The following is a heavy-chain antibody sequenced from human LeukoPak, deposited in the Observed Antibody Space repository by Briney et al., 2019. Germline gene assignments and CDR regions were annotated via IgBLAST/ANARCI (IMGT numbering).Heavy chain of an antibody. CDR2: INPNSGGT. J-gene: IGHJ4*02. Sequence: ASVKVSCKASGYTFTGYYMHWVRQAPGQGLEWMGWINPNSGGTNYAQKFQGRVTMTRDTSISTAYMELSRLRSDDTAVYYCARLDTAMVQEIDYWGQGTLVTVSS. V-gene: IGHV1-2*02. CDR1: GYTFTGYY. D-gene: IGHD5-18*01. CDR3: ARLDTAMVQEIDY.